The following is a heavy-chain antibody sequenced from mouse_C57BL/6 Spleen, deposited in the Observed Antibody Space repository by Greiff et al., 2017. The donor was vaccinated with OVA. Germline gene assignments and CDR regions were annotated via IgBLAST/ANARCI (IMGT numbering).Heavy chain of an antibody. D-gene: IGHD5-1*01. CDR2: ISSGGSYT. V-gene: IGHV5-6*01. CDR3: ASTYYYAMDY. Sequence: EVQLMESGGDLVKPGGSLKLSCAASGFTFSSYGMSWVRQTPDKRLEWVATISSGGSYTYYPDSVKGRFTITRDNAKNTLYLQRSSLKSEDTAMYYCASTYYYAMDYWGQGTSVTVSS. CDR1: GFTFSSYG. J-gene: IGHJ4*01.